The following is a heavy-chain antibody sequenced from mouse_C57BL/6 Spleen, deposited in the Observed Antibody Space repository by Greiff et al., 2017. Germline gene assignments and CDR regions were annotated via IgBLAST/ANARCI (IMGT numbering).Heavy chain of an antibody. J-gene: IGHJ2*01. V-gene: IGHV7-3*01. CDR3: ARYTRYFDY. CDR2: IRNKANGYTT. CDR1: GFTFTDYY. Sequence: EVHLVESGGGLVQPGGSLSLSCAASGFTFTDYYMSWVRQPPGKALEWLGFIRNKANGYTTEYSASVEGRFTISRDNSQSILYLQMNALRAEDSATYYCARYTRYFDYWGQGTTLTVSS.